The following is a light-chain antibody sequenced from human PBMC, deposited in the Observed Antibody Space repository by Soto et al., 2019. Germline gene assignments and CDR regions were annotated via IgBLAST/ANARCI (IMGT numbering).Light chain of an antibody. J-gene: IGLJ2*01. CDR1: SSDVGGYDS. CDR3: CSFTSSYTLV. CDR2: DVT. V-gene: IGLV2-11*01. Sequence: QSALTQPRSVSGSPGQSATISCTGASSDVGGYDSVSWYRQHPGKAPQLMIYDVTKRPSGVPDRFSGSKSGNTASLTISGLQAEDEADYYCCSFTSSYTLVFGGGTKVTVL.